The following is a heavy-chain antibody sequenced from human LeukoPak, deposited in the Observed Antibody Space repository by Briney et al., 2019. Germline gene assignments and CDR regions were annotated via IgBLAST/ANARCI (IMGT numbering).Heavy chain of an antibody. CDR2: IYYSGST. J-gene: IGHJ6*03. CDR3: ARRGVGYSGYDYYYYMDV. Sequence: SETLSLTCTVSGGSISSYYWSWIRQPPGKGLEWIGYIYYSGSTNYNPSLKSRVTISVDTSKNQFSLKLSSVTAADTAVYYCARRGVGYSGYDYYYYMDVWGKGTTVTVS. V-gene: IGHV4-59*01. CDR1: GGSISSYY. D-gene: IGHD5-12*01.